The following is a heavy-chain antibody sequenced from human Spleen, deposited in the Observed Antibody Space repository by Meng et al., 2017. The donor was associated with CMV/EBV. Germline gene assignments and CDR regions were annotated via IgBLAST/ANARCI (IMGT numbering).Heavy chain of an antibody. V-gene: IGHV3-21*01. CDR1: GFTFSSYS. Sequence: GESLKISCAASGFTFSSYSMNWVRQAPGKGLEWVSSISSSSSYIYYADSVKGRFTISRDNAKDSLYLQMNSLRAEDTAVYYCARDKGTRATYYYYGMDVWGQGTTVTVSS. CDR3: ARDKGTRATYYYYGMDV. J-gene: IGHJ6*02. D-gene: IGHD3-10*01. CDR2: ISSSSSYI.